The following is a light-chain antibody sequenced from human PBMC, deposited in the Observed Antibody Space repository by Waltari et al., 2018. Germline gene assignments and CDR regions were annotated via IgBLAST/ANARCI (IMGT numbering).Light chain of an antibody. CDR3: AAWDGSLNGWV. CDR2: TNS. J-gene: IGLJ3*02. V-gene: IGLV1-44*01. CDR1: RPNIGRNT. Sequence: QSVLTQPPSASGTPGQRVTTSCSGSRPNIGRNTVNWYQQFPGTAPKLLLSTNSQRPSGVPDRFSGSKSGTSASLAISGLQSEDEADYYCAAWDGSLNGWVFGGGTKLTVL.